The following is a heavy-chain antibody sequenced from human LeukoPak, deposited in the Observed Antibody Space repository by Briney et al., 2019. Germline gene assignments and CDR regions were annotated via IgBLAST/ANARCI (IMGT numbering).Heavy chain of an antibody. CDR1: GGSIRSYY. CDR2: FYYSGST. J-gene: IGHJ3*02. D-gene: IGHD1-1*01. CDR3: AGTGVNSWAFDI. Sequence: PSETLSLTCTVSGGSIRSYYWSWIRQPPGKGLEWIGYFYYSGSTNHSPSLKSRVTMSIDTSKNQFSLKLSSVTAADTALYYCAGTGVNSWAFDIWGQGTMVTVSS. V-gene: IGHV4-59*01.